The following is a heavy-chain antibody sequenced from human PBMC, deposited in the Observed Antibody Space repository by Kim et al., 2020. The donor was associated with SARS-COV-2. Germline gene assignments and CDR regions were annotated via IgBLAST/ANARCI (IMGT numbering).Heavy chain of an antibody. Sequence: DGGTTDYAAPVKGRFTISRHDSEDTLFLQMNSLKIEDTAVYYCTQLSSGYWGQGSLVTVSS. J-gene: IGHJ4*02. CDR3: TQLSSGY. D-gene: IGHD2-15*01. CDR2: DGGTT. V-gene: IGHV3-15*01.